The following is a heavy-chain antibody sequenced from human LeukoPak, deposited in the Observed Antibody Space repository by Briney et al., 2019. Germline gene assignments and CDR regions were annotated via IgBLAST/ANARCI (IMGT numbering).Heavy chain of an antibody. V-gene: IGHV3-7*01. CDR1: GFTFSSSW. D-gene: IGHD5-12*01. J-gene: IGHJ4*02. CDR3: AREMGGYPFDY. CDR2: INQDGGEI. Sequence: PGGSLRLSCAASGFTFSSSWMTWVRQAPGKGLEWVASINQDGGEIHYVDSVKGRFTISRDNAKNSLYLQMNSLRAEDTAVYYCAREMGGYPFDYWGQGTLVTVSS.